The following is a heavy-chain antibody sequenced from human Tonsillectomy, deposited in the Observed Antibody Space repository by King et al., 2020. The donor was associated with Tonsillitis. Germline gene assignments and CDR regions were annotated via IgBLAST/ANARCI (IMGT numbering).Heavy chain of an antibody. D-gene: IGHD3-22*01. J-gene: IGHJ3*02. Sequence: VQLQESGGGLVLPGGSLRLSCVASGFTFSSYWMSWVRQAPGKGLEWVANIKQYGSEKYYVDSVKGRFTISRDNAKNSLYLQMNNLGAEDTAVYYCATYYDGSSSEDAFDIWGQGTMVTVSS. CDR3: ATYYDGSSSEDAFDI. V-gene: IGHV3-7*03. CDR2: IKQYGSEK. CDR1: GFTFSSYW.